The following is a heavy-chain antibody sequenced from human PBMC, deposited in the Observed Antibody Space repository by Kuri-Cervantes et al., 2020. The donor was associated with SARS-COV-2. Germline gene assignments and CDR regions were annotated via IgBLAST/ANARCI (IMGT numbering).Heavy chain of an antibody. CDR3: ARIPTGYSSSWYFGENFDY. J-gene: IGHJ4*02. D-gene: IGHD6-13*01. CDR2: ISSSSSYI. CDR1: GFTFSSYS. Sequence: GESLKISCAASGFTFSSYSMNWVRQAPGKGLEWVSSISSSSSYIYYADSVKGRFTISRDNAKNSLYLQMYSLRAEDTAVYYGARIPTGYSSSWYFGENFDYCGQGTLVTVSS. V-gene: IGHV3-21*01.